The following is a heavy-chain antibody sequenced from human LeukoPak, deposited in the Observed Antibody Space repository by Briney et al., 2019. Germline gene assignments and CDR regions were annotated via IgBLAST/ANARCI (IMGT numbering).Heavy chain of an antibody. CDR1: GGSISNYY. V-gene: IGHV4-59*01. D-gene: IGHD1/OR15-1a*01. J-gene: IGHJ4*02. CDR3: ARAGNDWNTGYYFDY. Sequence: PSETLSLTCTVSGGSISNYYWSWIRQPPGKGLEWIGYIYFDGSTNYNPSLKSRVTISLVTSKTHISLKLSSVTAAATALYYCARAGNDWNTGYYFDYWGQGTLVTVSS. CDR2: IYFDGST.